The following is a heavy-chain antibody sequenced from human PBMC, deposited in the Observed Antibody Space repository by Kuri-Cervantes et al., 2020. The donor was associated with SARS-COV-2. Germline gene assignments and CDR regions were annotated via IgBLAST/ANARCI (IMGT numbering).Heavy chain of an antibody. CDR2: ISSSSYT. CDR3: ASFGSGWYDDASDI. CDR1: GFTFSDYY. D-gene: IGHD6-19*01. Sequence: GESLKISCAASGFTFSDYYMSWIRQAPGKGLEWVSYISSSSYTNYADSVKGRFTISRDNAKNSLYLQMNSLRAEDTAVYYCASFGSGWYDDASDIWGQGTMVTVSS. J-gene: IGHJ3*02. V-gene: IGHV3-11*03.